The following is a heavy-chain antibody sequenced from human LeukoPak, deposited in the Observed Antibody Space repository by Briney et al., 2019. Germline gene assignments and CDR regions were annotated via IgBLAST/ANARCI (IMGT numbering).Heavy chain of an antibody. CDR3: ARGYGSGTLIYYYYYYMDV. V-gene: IGHV3-11*04. Sequence: PGRSLRLSCAAAGFTFSAFYMSWIRQDPGKGLEWVSYVNTRGRIIYYADSVKGRFSISRDNAKNSLYLQMNSLRAEDTAVYYCARGYGSGTLIYYYYYYMDVWGKGTTVTVSS. J-gene: IGHJ6*03. D-gene: IGHD6-19*01. CDR2: VNTRGRII. CDR1: GFTFSAFY.